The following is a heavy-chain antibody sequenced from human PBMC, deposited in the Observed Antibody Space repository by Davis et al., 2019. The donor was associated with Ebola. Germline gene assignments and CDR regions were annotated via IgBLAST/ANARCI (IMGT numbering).Heavy chain of an antibody. D-gene: IGHD3-22*01. V-gene: IGHV3-23*01. Sequence: GGSLRLSCAASGFTFSSYAMSWVRQAPGKGLEWVSAISGSDSSTNYADSVKGRFTISRDNSKNTLYLQMNSLRAEDTAVYYCAKPIGGYDSSGYSDYWGQGTLVTVSS. CDR2: ISGSDSST. CDR1: GFTFSSYA. CDR3: AKPIGGYDSSGYSDY. J-gene: IGHJ4*02.